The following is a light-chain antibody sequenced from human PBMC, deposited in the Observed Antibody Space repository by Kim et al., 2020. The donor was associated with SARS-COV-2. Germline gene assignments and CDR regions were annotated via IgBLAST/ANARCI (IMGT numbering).Light chain of an antibody. CDR2: DVS. CDR3: SSYTSSSTVV. V-gene: IGLV2-14*01. J-gene: IGLJ2*01. Sequence: QSALTQPASVSGSPGQSITISCTGTSSDVGGYNYVSWYQQHPGKAPKLMIYDVSKRPSGVSNRFSGSKSGNTASLTISGLQAEDKADYYCSSYTSSSTVVFGGGTQLTVL. CDR1: SSDVGGYNY.